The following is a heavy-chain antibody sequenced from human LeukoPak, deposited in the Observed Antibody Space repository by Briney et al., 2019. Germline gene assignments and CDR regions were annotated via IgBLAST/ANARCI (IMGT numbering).Heavy chain of an antibody. J-gene: IGHJ5*02. D-gene: IGHD4-17*01. CDR3: ASSTYGDYGWFDP. CDR1: GGTFSSYA. Sequence: SVKVSCKASGGTFSSYAISWVRQAPGQGLEWLGRIIPILGIANYAQKFQGRVTITADKSTSTAYMELSSLRSEDTAVYYCASSTYGDYGWFDPWGQGTLVTVSS. CDR2: IIPILGIA. V-gene: IGHV1-69*04.